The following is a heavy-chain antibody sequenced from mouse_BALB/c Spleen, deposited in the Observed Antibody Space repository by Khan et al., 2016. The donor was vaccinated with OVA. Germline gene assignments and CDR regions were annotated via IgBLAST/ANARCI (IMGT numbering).Heavy chain of an antibody. CDR3: ARTLYAYDPWFTY. V-gene: IGHV8-12*01. Sequence: QVTLKESGPGILQSSQTLSLTCSFSGFSLSTSGMGVSWIRQPSGKGLEWLAHIYWDDEKRYNPSLKSRLIISKDTSRKQVFLRITSVDTADTATYYCARTLYAYDPWFTYWGQGTLVTVSS. CDR1: GFSLSTSGMG. J-gene: IGHJ3*01. CDR2: IYWDDEK. D-gene: IGHD2-2*01.